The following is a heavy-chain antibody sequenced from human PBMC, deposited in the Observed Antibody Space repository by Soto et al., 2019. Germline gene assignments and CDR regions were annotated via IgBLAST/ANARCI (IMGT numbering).Heavy chain of an antibody. CDR1: GVTFSSYA. CDR3: ARDRGGQGGLVDY. D-gene: IGHD2-15*01. V-gene: IGHV1-69*13. Sequence: SVKVSCKASGVTFSSYAISWVRQAPGQGLEWMGWIIPIFGTANYAQKFQGRVTITADESTSTAYMELSSLRSEDTAVDYCARDRGGQGGLVDYWGQGTLVTSPQ. J-gene: IGHJ4*02. CDR2: IIPIFGTA.